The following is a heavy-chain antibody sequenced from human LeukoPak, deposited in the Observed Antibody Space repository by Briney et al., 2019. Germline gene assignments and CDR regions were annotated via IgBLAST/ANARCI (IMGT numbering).Heavy chain of an antibody. CDR2: INHSGST. CDR3: ARAEYSSSYDY. V-gene: IGHV4-34*01. Sequence: SETLSLTCAVYGGSFSGYYWSWIRQPPGKGLEWIGEINHSGSTNYNPSLKSRVTISVDTSKNQFSLKLSSVTAADTAAYYCARAEYSSSYDYWGQGTLVTVSS. CDR1: GGSFSGYY. J-gene: IGHJ4*02. D-gene: IGHD6-6*01.